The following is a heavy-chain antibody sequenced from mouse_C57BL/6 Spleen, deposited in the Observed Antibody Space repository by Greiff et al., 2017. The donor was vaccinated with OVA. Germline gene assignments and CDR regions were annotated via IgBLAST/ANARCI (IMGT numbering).Heavy chain of an antibody. J-gene: IGHJ1*03. D-gene: IGHD1-1*01. CDR1: GYAFTNYL. CDR2: INPGSGGT. CDR3: ANYGSSDWYFDV. Sequence: QVQLQQSGAELVRPGTSVKVSCKASGYAFTNYLIEWVKQRPGQGLEWIGVINPGSGGTNYNEKFKGKATLTADKSSSTAYMQLSSLISEDSAVYFCANYGSSDWYFDVWGTGTTVTVSS. V-gene: IGHV1-54*01.